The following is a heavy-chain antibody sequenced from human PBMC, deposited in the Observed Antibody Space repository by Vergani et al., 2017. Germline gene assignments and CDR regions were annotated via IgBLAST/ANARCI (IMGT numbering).Heavy chain of an antibody. D-gene: IGHD5-24*01. CDR3: ARNRAIELAGRMHYYYAIDV. V-gene: IGHV4-39*01. CDR1: GVSIKSRSYY. J-gene: IGHJ6*02. Sequence: QLQLQESGPGLVKPSETLSLTCAVSGVSIKSRSYYWGWIRQSPGKGLEWIGSIYDNGNTYYNPSLKSRVAISVDTSKNQVSLNLGSVTAADTAGYYCARNRAIELAGRMHYYYAIDVWGQGTTVTVSS. CDR2: IYDNGNT.